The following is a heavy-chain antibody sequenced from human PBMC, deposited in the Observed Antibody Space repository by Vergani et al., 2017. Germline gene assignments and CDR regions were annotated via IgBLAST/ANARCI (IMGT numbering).Heavy chain of an antibody. CDR3: ARLGYDSSGYFPINYYYYYMDV. D-gene: IGHD3-22*01. J-gene: IGHJ6*03. CDR1: GGTFSSYA. V-gene: IGHV1-69*15. CDR2: IIPIFGTA. Sequence: QVQLVQSGAEVKKPGASVKVSCKASGGTFSSYAISWVRQAPGQGLEWMGRIIPIFGTANYAQKFQGRVTITADESTSTAYMELSSLRSEDTAVYYCARLGYDSSGYFPINYYYYYMDVWGKGTTVTVSS.